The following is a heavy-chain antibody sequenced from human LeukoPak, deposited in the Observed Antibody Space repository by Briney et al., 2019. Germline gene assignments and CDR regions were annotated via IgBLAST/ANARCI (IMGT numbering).Heavy chain of an antibody. V-gene: IGHV5-51*01. D-gene: IGHD3-10*01. Sequence: GESLKISCQGSGYRFSNYWIAWVRQMPGKGLEWMGIIHPGDSDTRYSPSYQGQVTISADKSINTAYLQWSSLKASDTAMYYCAVYYSGSGSYYNPFDYWGQGTLVTVSS. CDR1: GYRFSNYW. CDR3: AVYYSGSGSYYNPFDY. CDR2: IHPGDSDT. J-gene: IGHJ4*02.